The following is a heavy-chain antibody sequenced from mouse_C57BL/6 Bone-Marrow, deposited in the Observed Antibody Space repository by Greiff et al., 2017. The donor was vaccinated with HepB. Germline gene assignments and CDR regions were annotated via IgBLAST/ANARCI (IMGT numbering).Heavy chain of an antibody. Sequence: EVQWVESGGGLVQPGESLKLSCESNEYEFPSHDMSWVRKTPEKRLELVAAINSDGGSTYYPDTMERRFIISRDNTKKTLYLQMSSLRSEDTALYYCARPRIYYGNLPFDYWGQGTTLTVSS. CDR1: EYEFPSHD. CDR2: INSDGGST. D-gene: IGHD2-1*01. CDR3: ARPRIYYGNLPFDY. V-gene: IGHV5-2*01. J-gene: IGHJ2*01.